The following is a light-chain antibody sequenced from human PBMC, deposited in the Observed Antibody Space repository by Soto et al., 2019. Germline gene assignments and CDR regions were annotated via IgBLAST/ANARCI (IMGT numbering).Light chain of an antibody. J-gene: IGKJ3*01. Sequence: DIQMTQSPSSLSASVGDRVTITCRASQIINTWLAWYQQKPGKAPKLLIYRASNLLSGVPSTFSGSGSGTEFTLTISSLQPDDFSIYYCQQYETYSGTFGPGTKVDL. CDR1: QIINTW. CDR2: RAS. V-gene: IGKV1-5*03. CDR3: QQYETYSGT.